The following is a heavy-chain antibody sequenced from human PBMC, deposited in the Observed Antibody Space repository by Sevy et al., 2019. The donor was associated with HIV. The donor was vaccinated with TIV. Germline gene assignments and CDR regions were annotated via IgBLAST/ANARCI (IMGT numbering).Heavy chain of an antibody. V-gene: IGHV3-15*01. CDR3: TPAAYDYDWGSYRRNDY. CDR2: IKSKTDGGTT. J-gene: IGHJ4*02. CDR1: GFTFSNAW. Sequence: GGSLRLSCAASGFTFSNAWMSWVRQAPGKGLEWVGRIKSKTDGGTTDYAAPVKGRFTISRDDSKNTLYLQMNSLKTGDTAVYYCTPAAYDYDWGSYRRNDYWGQGTLVTVSS. D-gene: IGHD3-16*02.